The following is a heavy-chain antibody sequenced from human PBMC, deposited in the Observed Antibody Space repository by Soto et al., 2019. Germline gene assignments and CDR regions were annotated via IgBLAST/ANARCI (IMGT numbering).Heavy chain of an antibody. J-gene: IGHJ4*02. V-gene: IGHV4-34*01. CDR2: INHSGST. CDR1: GGSFSGYY. CDR3: ARGLVQIWKKRHLETFDY. D-gene: IGHD5-18*01. Sequence: PSETLSLTCAVYGGSFSGYYWSWIRQPPGKGLEWIGEINHSGSTNYNPSLKSRVTISVDTSKNQFSLKLSSVTAADTAVYYCARGLVQIWKKRHLETFDYWGQGTLVTVSS.